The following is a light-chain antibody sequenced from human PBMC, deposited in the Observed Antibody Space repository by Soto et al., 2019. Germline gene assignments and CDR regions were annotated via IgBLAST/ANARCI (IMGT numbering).Light chain of an antibody. V-gene: IGLV2-14*01. Sequence: QSALTQPASVSGSPGQSITISCTGTSSDVGGYNYVSWYQQHPGKAPKLMIYDVSNRPSGVSDRFSGSKSGNTASLTISGLRAEDEADHYCCSYTCGGAHIYVFGTGTKLTVL. CDR3: CSYTCGGAHIYV. J-gene: IGLJ1*01. CDR2: DVS. CDR1: SSDVGGYNY.